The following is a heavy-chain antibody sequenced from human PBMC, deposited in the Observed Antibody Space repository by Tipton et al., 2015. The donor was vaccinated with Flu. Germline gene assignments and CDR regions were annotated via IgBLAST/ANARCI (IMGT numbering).Heavy chain of an antibody. J-gene: IGHJ4*02. Sequence: TLSLTCIVSGGSISSGGYYWSWIRQHPGKGLEWIGRIYTNGDTYYNPSLKSRVTISVDTSKNQFSLKLSSVTAADTAVYYCARSTYYYGSGSSDYWGQGTLVTVSS. D-gene: IGHD3-10*01. CDR3: ARSTYYYGSGSSDY. V-gene: IGHV4-61*02. CDR2: IYTNGDT. CDR1: GGSISSGGYY.